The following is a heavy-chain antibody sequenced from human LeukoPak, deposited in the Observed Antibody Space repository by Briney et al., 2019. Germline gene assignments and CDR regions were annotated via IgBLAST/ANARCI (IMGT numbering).Heavy chain of an antibody. J-gene: IGHJ3*02. CDR1: GYTFTSYH. CDR2: INPSGGST. D-gene: IGHD2-2*01. CDR3: ARGGPAGDFIVVAPTNNAFDI. Sequence: ASVKVSCKASGYTFTSYHMHWVRQAPGQGLEWMGIINPSGGSTSYAQKFQGRVTMTRDTATRTVYMELSSLRSEDTAVYYCARGGPAGDFIVVAPTNNAFDIWGQGTMVTVSS. V-gene: IGHV1-46*01.